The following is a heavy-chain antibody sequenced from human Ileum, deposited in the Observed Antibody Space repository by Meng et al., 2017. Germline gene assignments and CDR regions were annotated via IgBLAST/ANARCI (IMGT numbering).Heavy chain of an antibody. V-gene: IGHV1-18*01. CDR2: ISAYNGNT. D-gene: IGHD6-13*01. Sequence: QVEPGESGAELKKAGASAKVSCKTSGYTFTSYGISWVRQAPGQGLEWRGWISAYNGNTNHAQKLQGRVTMTTDTSTSTAYMELRSLRSDDTAVYYCARLGVAAAGTFFYYWGQGTLVTVSS. CDR1: GYTFTSYG. J-gene: IGHJ4*02. CDR3: ARLGVAAAGTFFYY.